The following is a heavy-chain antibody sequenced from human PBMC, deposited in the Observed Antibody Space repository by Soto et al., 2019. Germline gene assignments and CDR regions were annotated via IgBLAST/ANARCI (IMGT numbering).Heavy chain of an antibody. Sequence: EVQLLESGGGLVQPGGSLRLSCAASGFTFSSYAMSWVRQAPGKGLEWVSAISGSGGSTYYADSVKGRFTIYRDNSKNTLYLQMNSLRAEDTAVYYCARTGFIAARPSDLWGQGTLVTVSS. CDR1: GFTFSSYA. J-gene: IGHJ4*02. D-gene: IGHD6-6*01. CDR2: ISGSGGST. CDR3: ARTGFIAARPSDL. V-gene: IGHV3-23*01.